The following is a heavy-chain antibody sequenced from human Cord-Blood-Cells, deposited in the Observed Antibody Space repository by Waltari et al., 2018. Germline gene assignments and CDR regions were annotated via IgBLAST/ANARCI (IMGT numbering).Heavy chain of an antibody. V-gene: IGHV4-38-2*01. CDR2: IYHSGCT. D-gene: IGHD2-15*01. CDR3: ARVPLWCGGGSCYFDY. Sequence: QVQLQESGPGLVKPSETLSLTCAVSGYSISSGYYWGWIRQPPGKGLEWIGSIYHSGCTDYNPSLKSRVTISVDTSKNQFSLKLGSVTAADTAVYYCARVPLWCGGGSCYFDYWGQGTLVTVSS. J-gene: IGHJ4*02. CDR1: GYSISSGYY.